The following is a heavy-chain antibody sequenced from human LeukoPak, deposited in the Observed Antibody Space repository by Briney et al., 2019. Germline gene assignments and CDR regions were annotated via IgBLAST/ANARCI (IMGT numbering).Heavy chain of an antibody. Sequence: GASVKVSCKASGYTFTSYAISWVRQATGQGLEWMGWMNPNSGTTGYAQKFQGRVTMTRDTSTSTAYMELSSLRSECTAVCYVARAGRWQQLLGFWGQGTLVTVSS. V-gene: IGHV1-8*01. J-gene: IGHJ4*02. CDR2: MNPNSGTT. CDR3: ARAGRWQQLLGF. CDR1: GYTFTSYA. D-gene: IGHD5-24*01.